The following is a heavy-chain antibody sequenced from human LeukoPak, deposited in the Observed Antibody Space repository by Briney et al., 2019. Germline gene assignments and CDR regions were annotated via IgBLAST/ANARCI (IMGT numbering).Heavy chain of an antibody. D-gene: IGHD3-10*01. J-gene: IGHJ4*02. CDR1: GFTFSSYS. CDR3: AGMVVRGVISRYFDY. CDR2: ISSSSSYI. V-gene: IGHV3-21*01. Sequence: GGSLRLSCAASGFTFSSYSMNWVRQAPGKGLEWVSSISSSSSYIYYADSVKGRFAISRDNAKNSLYLQMNSLRAEDTAVYYCAGMVVRGVISRYFDYWGQGTLVTVSS.